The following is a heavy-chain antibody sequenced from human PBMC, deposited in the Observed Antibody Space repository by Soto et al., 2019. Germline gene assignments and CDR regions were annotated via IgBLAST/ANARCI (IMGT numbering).Heavy chain of an antibody. CDR2: IDPSDSQT. Sequence: GESLKISCKGSGYSFSGYWITWVRQKPGKGLEWMGRIDPSDSQTYYSPSFRGHVTISVTKSITTVFLQWSSLRASDTAMYYCARQIYDSDTGPNFQYYFDSWGQGTPVTVSS. D-gene: IGHD3-22*01. V-gene: IGHV5-10-1*01. CDR1: GYSFSGYW. J-gene: IGHJ4*02. CDR3: ARQIYDSDTGPNFQYYFDS.